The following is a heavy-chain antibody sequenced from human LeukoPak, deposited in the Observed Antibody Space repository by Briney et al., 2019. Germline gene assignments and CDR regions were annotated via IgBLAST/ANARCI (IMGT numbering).Heavy chain of an antibody. V-gene: IGHV4-39*01. CDR2: VYYGRTT. CDR3: VRHDGRGGATMGAFDS. CDR1: AASFISSSHH. J-gene: IGHJ5*01. D-gene: IGHD5-12*01. Sequence: SETLSLTCTVSAASFISSSHHWGWIRQSPGKGLEWIGTVYYGRTTCYNPSLDGRVTISLDTSANHFSLQLNSVTAADTAVYYCVRHDGRGGATMGAFDSWGQGSLVTVSS.